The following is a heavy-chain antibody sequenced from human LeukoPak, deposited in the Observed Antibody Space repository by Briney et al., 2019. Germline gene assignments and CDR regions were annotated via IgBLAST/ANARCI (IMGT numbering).Heavy chain of an antibody. V-gene: IGHV3-33*01. CDR2: IWYDGSNK. D-gene: IGHD6-19*01. CDR3: ARDGIAVAGPPDY. Sequence: GGSLRLSCAASGFTFSSYGMHWVRQAPGKGLEWVAVIWYDGSNKYYADSVKGRFTISRDNSKNTLDLQMNSLRAEDTAVYYCARDGIAVAGPPDYWGQGTLVTVSS. CDR1: GFTFSSYG. J-gene: IGHJ4*02.